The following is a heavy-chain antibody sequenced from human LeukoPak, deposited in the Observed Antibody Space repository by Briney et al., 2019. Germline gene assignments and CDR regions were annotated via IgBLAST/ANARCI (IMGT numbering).Heavy chain of an antibody. CDR1: GFTFSSYA. CDR2: ISGSGGST. V-gene: IGHV3-23*01. J-gene: IGHJ4*02. D-gene: IGHD2-2*01. Sequence: GGSLRLSCAASGFTFSSYAMSWVRQAPGKGLEWVSAISGSGGSTYYADSVKGRFTISRDNSKNTLYLQMNSLRAEDTAVYYCARAKCSSTSCSPDYWGQGTLVTVSS. CDR3: ARAKCSSTSCSPDY.